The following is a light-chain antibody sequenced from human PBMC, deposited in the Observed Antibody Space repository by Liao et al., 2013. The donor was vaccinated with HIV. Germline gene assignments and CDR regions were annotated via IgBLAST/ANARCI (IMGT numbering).Light chain of an antibody. CDR2: YDD. CDR3: QVWDRSSDHWV. CDR1: NIGSRT. J-gene: IGLJ3*02. Sequence: SYVLTQPPSVTVAPGETARITCGGNNIGSRTVHWYQQKPGQAPVLVIYYDDARPSGIPERFSGSNSGNTAALTISRVVAGDEADYYCQVWDRSSDHWVFGGGTKLTVL. V-gene: IGLV3-21*04.